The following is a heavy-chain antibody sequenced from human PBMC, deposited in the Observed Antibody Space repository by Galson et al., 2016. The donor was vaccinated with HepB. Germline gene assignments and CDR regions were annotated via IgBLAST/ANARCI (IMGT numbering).Heavy chain of an antibody. CDR3: AYRPGRGDGSGFDL. J-gene: IGHJ2*01. CDR2: VYWDGEK. D-gene: IGHD1-26*01. Sequence: PALVKPTQTLTLTCTLSGFSLRTNKVGVGWTRQPPEKALEWLAVVYWDGEKRYSPSLKGRATITADNSKNQVVLTVTNVDPVDTGTYYCAYRPGRGDGSGFDLLGRGPLVTGSS. V-gene: IGHV2-5*02. CDR1: GFSLRTNKVG.